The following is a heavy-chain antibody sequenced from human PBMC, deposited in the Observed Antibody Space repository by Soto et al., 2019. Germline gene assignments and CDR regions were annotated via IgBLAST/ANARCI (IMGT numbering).Heavy chain of an antibody. CDR2: IYYSGST. V-gene: IGHV4-30-4*01. CDR3: VRDDYHVGLGYGHFDY. Sequence: PSETLSLTCNVSGGSVSRNDHYWTWIRQPPDKGLEWIGYIYYSGSTHYNPSLKSRVSMSIDMSKNQFSLKLTSVTAADTAVFYCVRDDYHVGLGYGHFDYWGQGTLVTVSS. J-gene: IGHJ4*02. D-gene: IGHD3-22*01. CDR1: GGSVSRNDHY.